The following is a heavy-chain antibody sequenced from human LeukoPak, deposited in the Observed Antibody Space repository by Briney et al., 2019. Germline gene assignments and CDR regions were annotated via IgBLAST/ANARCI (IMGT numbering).Heavy chain of an antibody. Sequence: SETLSLTCTVSGGSISSYYWSWIRQPPGKGLEWIGYINYSGSTNYNPSLKSRVTISVDTSKNQFPLKLSSVTAADTAVYYCATAIAVSNDAFDIWGQGTMVTVSS. CDR1: GGSISSYY. D-gene: IGHD6-19*01. CDR3: ATAIAVSNDAFDI. CDR2: INYSGST. V-gene: IGHV4-59*01. J-gene: IGHJ3*02.